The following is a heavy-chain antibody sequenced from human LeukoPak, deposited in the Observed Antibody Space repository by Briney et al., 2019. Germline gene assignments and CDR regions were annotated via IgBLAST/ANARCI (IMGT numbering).Heavy chain of an antibody. Sequence: GASVKVSCKASGYTFTGYYMHWVRQAPGQGLEWMGWINPNSGGTNYAQKFQGRVTMTRDTSISTAYMELSRLRSDDTAVYYCARRRCSGGSCYYDYWGQGTLVTVSS. J-gene: IGHJ4*02. D-gene: IGHD2-15*01. CDR1: GYTFTGYY. V-gene: IGHV1-2*02. CDR2: INPNSGGT. CDR3: ARRRCSGGSCYYDY.